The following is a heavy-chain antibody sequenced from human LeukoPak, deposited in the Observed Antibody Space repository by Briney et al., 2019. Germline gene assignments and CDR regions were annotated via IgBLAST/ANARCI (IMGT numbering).Heavy chain of an antibody. D-gene: IGHD2-2*01. CDR3: ARACSSTSCSGSDYYYYGMDV. Sequence: EASVKVSCRASGGTFSSYAISWVRQAPGRGLEWMGGIIPIFGTANYAQKFQGRVTITADKSTSTAYMELSSLRSEDTAVYYCARACSSTSCSGSDYYYYGMDVWAKGPRSPSPQ. CDR1: GGTFSSYA. J-gene: IGHJ6*04. V-gene: IGHV1-69*06. CDR2: IIPIFGTA.